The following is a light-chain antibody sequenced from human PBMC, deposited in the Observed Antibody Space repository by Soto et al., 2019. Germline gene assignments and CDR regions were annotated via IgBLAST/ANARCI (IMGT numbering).Light chain of an antibody. V-gene: IGLV2-14*01. CDR2: EVN. CDR3: SFFTGKASTYV. J-gene: IGLJ1*01. Sequence: QSVLTQPASVSGSPRQSITISCTGASSDVGGYTYVSWYQQHPGKAPKLMIYEVNNRPSGVSNRFSGSKSGNTASLTISGLQAEDEADYYCSFFTGKASTYVFGHGTKVTV. CDR1: SSDVGGYTY.